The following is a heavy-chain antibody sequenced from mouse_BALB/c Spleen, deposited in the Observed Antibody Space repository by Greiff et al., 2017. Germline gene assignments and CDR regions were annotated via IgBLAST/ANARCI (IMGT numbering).Heavy chain of an antibody. V-gene: IGHV1-63*02. CDR2: IYPGGGYT. CDR3: ARNDGYYWFAY. Sequence: QVHVKQSGAELAKPGASVKISCKASGYTFTNYWLGWVKQRPGHGLEWIGDIYPGGGYTNYNEKFKGKATLTADTSSSTAYMQLSSLTSEDSAVYFCARNDGYYWFAYWGQGTLVTVSA. CDR1: GYTFTNYW. D-gene: IGHD2-3*01. J-gene: IGHJ3*01.